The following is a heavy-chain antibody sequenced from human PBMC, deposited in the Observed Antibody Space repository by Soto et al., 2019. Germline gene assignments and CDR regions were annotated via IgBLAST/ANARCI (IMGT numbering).Heavy chain of an antibody. J-gene: IGHJ6*02. CDR2: ISYDGSNK. Sequence: GGSLRLSCAASGFTFSSYAMHWVRQAPGKGLEWVAVISYDGSNKYYADSVKGRFTISRDNSKNTLYLQMNSLRAEDTAVYYCVRVPRMAGTAYYYYYGMDVWGQGTTVTVSS. CDR3: VRVPRMAGTAYYYYYGMDV. D-gene: IGHD6-19*01. V-gene: IGHV3-30-3*01. CDR1: GFTFSSYA.